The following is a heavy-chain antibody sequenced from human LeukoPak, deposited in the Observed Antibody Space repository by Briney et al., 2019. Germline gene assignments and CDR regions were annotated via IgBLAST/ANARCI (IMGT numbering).Heavy chain of an antibody. D-gene: IGHD1-26*01. CDR3: AREARGSRRRDAFDI. CDR1: GGTFSSYA. Sequence: ASVKVSCKASGGTFSSYAISWVRQAPGQGLEWMGRIIPILGIANYAQKFQGRVTITADKSTSTAYMELRSLRSDDTAVYYCAREARGSRRRDAFDIWGQGTMVTVSS. CDR2: IIPILGIA. V-gene: IGHV1-69*04. J-gene: IGHJ3*02.